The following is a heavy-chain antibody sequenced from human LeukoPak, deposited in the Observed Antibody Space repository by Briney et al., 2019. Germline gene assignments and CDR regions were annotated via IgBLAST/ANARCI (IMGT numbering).Heavy chain of an antibody. Sequence: GGSLGLSCAASGFTFSSYWMSWVRQAPGKGLEWAANIKQDGSDKYYVDSVKGRFSISRDNAKNSLYLQMNSLRAEDTAVYYCARGDSYVDYWGQGTLVTVSS. CDR2: IKQDGSDK. V-gene: IGHV3-7*01. CDR3: ARGDSYVDY. J-gene: IGHJ4*02. CDR1: GFTFSSYW. D-gene: IGHD5-18*01.